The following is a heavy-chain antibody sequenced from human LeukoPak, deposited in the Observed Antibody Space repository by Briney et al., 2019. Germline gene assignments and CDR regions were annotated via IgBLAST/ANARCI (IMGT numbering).Heavy chain of an antibody. J-gene: IGHJ5*02. D-gene: IGHD3-10*01. Sequence: SETLSLTCTISGGSITTYYWSWIRQSAGKGLEWIGNVYYSESTTYNPSLKNRVTISVDTSKNQFSLELTSVTAADTAMYYCATDRQEGGSGSYWFDPWGPGTLVTVSS. V-gene: IGHV4-59*01. CDR1: GGSITTYY. CDR3: ATDRQEGGSGSYWFDP. CDR2: VYYSEST.